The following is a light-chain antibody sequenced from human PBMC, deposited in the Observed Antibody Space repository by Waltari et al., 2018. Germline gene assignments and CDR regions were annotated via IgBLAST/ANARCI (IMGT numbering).Light chain of an antibody. Sequence: EIVLTQSPGTLSLSPGEGATLSCRASQTIRANYLAWFQQKPGQAPRLLIYDVSTRATGIPDRFSGSGSGTDLSLTISRLEAEDFAVYYCQQYGISPRTFGQGTKVEIK. V-gene: IGKV3-20*01. CDR1: QTIRANY. J-gene: IGKJ1*01. CDR2: DVS. CDR3: QQYGISPRT.